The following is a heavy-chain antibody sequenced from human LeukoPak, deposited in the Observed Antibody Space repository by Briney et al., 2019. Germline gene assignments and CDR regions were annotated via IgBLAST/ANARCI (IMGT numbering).Heavy chain of an antibody. V-gene: IGHV4-61*01. D-gene: IGHD2-2*01. CDR1: GASVSSGYYY. CDR3: ARARYANAWYAFDI. CDR2: LSHSGSS. J-gene: IGHJ3*02. Sequence: SETLSLTCTVSGASVSSGYYYWSWIRRPPGRGLEWIAYLSHSGSSDSNPSLTSRVTTLVDTSKNQFSLKLTSVTAADTAVYYCARARYANAWYAFDIWGHGTMVTVSS.